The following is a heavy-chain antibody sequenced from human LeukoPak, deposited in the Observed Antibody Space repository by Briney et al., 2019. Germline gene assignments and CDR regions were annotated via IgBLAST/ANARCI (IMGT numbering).Heavy chain of an antibody. CDR1: GGSISSSSYY. V-gene: IGHV4-39*01. D-gene: IGHD3-22*01. CDR3: ARTAENSSGYYVYYFDY. J-gene: IGHJ4*02. CDR2: FYYSGGK. Sequence: SETLSLTCTVSGGSISSSSYYWGWIRQTPGKGLQWIGTFYYSGGKYYKPSLKSRVTISVDTSKNQFSLKLSSVTAADTAVYYCARTAENSSGYYVYYFDYWGQGTLVTVSS.